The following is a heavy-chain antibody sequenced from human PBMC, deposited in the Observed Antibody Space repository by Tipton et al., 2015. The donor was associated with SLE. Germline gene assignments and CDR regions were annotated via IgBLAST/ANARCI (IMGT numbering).Heavy chain of an antibody. CDR1: GDSISNLNDF. CDR2: IYSTGTT. CDR3: AREGQLVPNWFDP. J-gene: IGHJ5*02. D-gene: IGHD6-13*01. Sequence: TLSLTCSVSGDSISNLNDFWGWIRQPPGKGLEWIGSIYSTGTTYFNASLRGRVTMSIDTSTNQFSLRLASVTAADTAAYYCAREGQLVPNWFDPWGQGTLVTVSS. V-gene: IGHV4-39*07.